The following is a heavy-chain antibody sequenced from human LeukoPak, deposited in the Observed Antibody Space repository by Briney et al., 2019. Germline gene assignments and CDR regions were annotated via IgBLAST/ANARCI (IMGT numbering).Heavy chain of an antibody. CDR1: GYTFSSYG. CDR2: INPNSGGT. V-gene: IGHV1-2*02. Sequence: GCSVTVSCKASGYTFSSYGISWVRPAPGQGLEWMGWINPNSGGTNYAQRFQGRFTMTRDTSISTSYMELSRLRSDDTAVYYCARFVVVVAENYFDCWRQGRLVSVSS. CDR3: ARFVVVVAENYFDC. D-gene: IGHD2-15*01. J-gene: IGHJ4*01.